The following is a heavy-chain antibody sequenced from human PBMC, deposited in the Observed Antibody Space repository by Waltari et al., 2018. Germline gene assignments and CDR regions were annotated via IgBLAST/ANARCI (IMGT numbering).Heavy chain of an antibody. CDR3: ARGLIGGWGIDS. D-gene: IGHD6-19*01. CDR2: ISSFSDYV. J-gene: IGHJ4*02. CDR1: GFTFASNS. V-gene: IGHV3-21*02. Sequence: EVQLLDSGGGVVKLGGSLSLSCAASGFTFASNSMTWVRQAPGKGLVGVSSISSFSDYVWYANSLKGRFTVSRDNARNSLYLQMNSLRAEDTAVYYCARGLIGGWGIDSWGRGTLVTVSS.